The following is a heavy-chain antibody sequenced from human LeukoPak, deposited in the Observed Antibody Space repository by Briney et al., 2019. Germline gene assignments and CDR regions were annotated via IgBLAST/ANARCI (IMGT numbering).Heavy chain of an antibody. Sequence: GEPLKISCKGSGYSFTSYWIGWVRQMPGKGLEWMGIIYPGDSDTRYSPSFQGQVTISADKSISTAYLQWSSLKASDTAMYYCARIAAAGIAHPNYFDYWGQGTLVTVSS. CDR1: GYSFTSYW. V-gene: IGHV5-51*01. CDR2: IYPGDSDT. D-gene: IGHD6-13*01. J-gene: IGHJ4*02. CDR3: ARIAAAGIAHPNYFDY.